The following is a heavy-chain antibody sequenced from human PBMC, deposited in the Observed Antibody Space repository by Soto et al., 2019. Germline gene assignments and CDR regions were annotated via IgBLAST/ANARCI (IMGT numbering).Heavy chain of an antibody. CDR2: ISGSGGST. CDR1: GFTFSSYA. V-gene: IGHV3-23*01. J-gene: IGHJ6*02. CDR3: AKVIRGSSSRFYYYYGLDV. Sequence: PGGSLRLSCAASGFTFSSYAMSWVRQAPGKGLEWVSAISGSGGSTYYADSVKGRFTISRDNSKNTLYLQMNSLRAEDTAVYYCAKVIRGSSSRFYYYYGLDVWGQGTTVTVSS. D-gene: IGHD6-13*01.